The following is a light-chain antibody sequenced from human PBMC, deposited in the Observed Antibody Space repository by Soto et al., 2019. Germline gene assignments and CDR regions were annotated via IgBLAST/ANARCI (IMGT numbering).Light chain of an antibody. CDR1: QSISDS. CDR3: QQYTGYSRT. Sequence: DIQMTQSPSTLSTSIVDRVTITCRASQSISDSLAWYQQKPGKAPFLLISDASNLERGVPSRFSGSGSGTEFTLTISSMQPDDFATYYCQQYTGYSRTFGQGTKVEIK. V-gene: IGKV1-5*01. CDR2: DAS. J-gene: IGKJ1*01.